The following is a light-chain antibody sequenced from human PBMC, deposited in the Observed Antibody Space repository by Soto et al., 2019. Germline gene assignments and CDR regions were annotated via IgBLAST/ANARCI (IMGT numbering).Light chain of an antibody. CDR2: DVF. CDR3: TSWTSTSTYG. V-gene: IGLV2-14*03. Sequence: QSVLAQDASVSGSPGQSITISCTGTSSDVGGYNYVSWYQHHPGKAPKLMIYDVFTRPSGVSNRFSGSKSGNTASLTISALQAEDEADYYCTSWTSTSTYGFGSGTKVTVL. CDR1: SSDVGGYNY. J-gene: IGLJ1*01.